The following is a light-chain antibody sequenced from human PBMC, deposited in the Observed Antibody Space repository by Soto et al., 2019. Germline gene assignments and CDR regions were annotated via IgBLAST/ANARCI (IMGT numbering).Light chain of an antibody. Sequence: IHMTQSPSSLSASVVDIVSISCRASQDIRNTLAWYQQKPGEAPKLLIFAASNLQSGVPSRFSGSGSGTDFTLTISSLQPEDVATYYCQKYNSAPLTFGGGTKVDI. CDR1: QDIRNT. J-gene: IGKJ4*01. CDR3: QKYNSAPLT. V-gene: IGKV1-27*01. CDR2: AAS.